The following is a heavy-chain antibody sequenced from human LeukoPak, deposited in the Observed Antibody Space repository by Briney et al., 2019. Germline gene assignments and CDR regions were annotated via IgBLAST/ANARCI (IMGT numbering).Heavy chain of an antibody. J-gene: IGHJ3*01. D-gene: IGHD3-9*01. CDR3: ARADYDILSGAFYF. Sequence: TLSLTCTVSGGSISSGSYYWSWIRQPAGKGLEWIGRIYTSGSTNYNPSLKSRVTISVDTSKNQFSLKLSSVTAADTAVYYCARADYDILSGAFYFWGQGTILSVSS. V-gene: IGHV4-61*02. CDR1: GGSISSGSYY. CDR2: IYTSGST.